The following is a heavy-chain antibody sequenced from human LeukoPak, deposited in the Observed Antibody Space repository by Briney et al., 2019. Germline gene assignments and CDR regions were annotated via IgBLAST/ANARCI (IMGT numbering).Heavy chain of an antibody. CDR1: GGTFGSYA. CDR3: ARARTGYPYYYYMDV. D-gene: IGHD6-13*01. V-gene: IGHV1-69*05. Sequence: SVKVSCKASGGTFGSYAISWVRQAPGQGLEWMGRIIPIFGTANYAQKFQGRVTITTDESTSTAYMELSSLRSEDTAVYYCARARTGYPYYYYMDVWGKGTTVTVSS. CDR2: IIPIFGTA. J-gene: IGHJ6*03.